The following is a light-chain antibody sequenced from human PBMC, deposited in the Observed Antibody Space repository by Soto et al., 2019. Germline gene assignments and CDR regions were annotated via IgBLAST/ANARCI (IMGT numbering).Light chain of an antibody. J-gene: IGKJ1*01. V-gene: IGKV3D-20*02. CDR2: GAS. CDR3: QQYSNWRT. CDR1: QSVSSSY. Sequence: EIVMTQSPATLSVSPGESATLSCRASQSVSSSYLAWYQQKPGQAPRLLIYGASSRATGIPDRFSGSGSGTDFTLTINRVEPEDFAVYYCQQYSNWRTFGQGTKVDIK.